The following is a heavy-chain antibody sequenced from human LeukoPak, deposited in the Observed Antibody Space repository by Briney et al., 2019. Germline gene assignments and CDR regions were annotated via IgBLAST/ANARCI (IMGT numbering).Heavy chain of an antibody. J-gene: IGHJ4*02. CDR3: AKDDGSGGSSYFDY. CDR2: ISGSGGST. Sequence: GGSLRLSCAASGFTFSSYEMNWVRQAPGKGLEWVSAISGSGGSTYYADSVKGRFTISRDNSKNTLYLQMNSLRAEDTAVYYCAKDDGSGGSSYFDYWGQGTLVTVSS. D-gene: IGHD2-15*01. CDR1: GFTFSSYE. V-gene: IGHV3-23*01.